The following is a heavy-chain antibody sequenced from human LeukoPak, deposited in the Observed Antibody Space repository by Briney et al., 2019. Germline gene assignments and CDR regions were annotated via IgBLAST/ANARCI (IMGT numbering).Heavy chain of an antibody. J-gene: IGHJ6*02. CDR3: ARNVDNVFWSGYPDYYGMDV. D-gene: IGHD3-3*01. CDR1: GYTFTSYD. CDR2: MNPNSGNT. Sequence: AASVKVSCKASGYTFTSYDINWVRQATGQGLEWMGWMNPNSGNTGYAQKFQGRVTMTRNTSISTAYMELSSLRSEDTAVYYCARNVDNVFWSGYPDYYGMDVGGQGTTVTVSS. V-gene: IGHV1-8*01.